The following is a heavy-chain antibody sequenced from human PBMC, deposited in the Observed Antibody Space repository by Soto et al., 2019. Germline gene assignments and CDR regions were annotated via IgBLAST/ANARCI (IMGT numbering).Heavy chain of an antibody. CDR3: ARVTAWLRPSNWFDP. J-gene: IGHJ5*02. V-gene: IGHV4-59*01. D-gene: IGHD5-12*01. Sequence: SETLALTCTVSGGSISSYYWSWIRQPPGKGLEWIGYIYYSGSTNYNPSLKSRVTISVDTSKNQFSLKLSSVTAADTAVYYCARVTAWLRPSNWFDPWGQGTLVTVYS. CDR1: GGSISSYY. CDR2: IYYSGST.